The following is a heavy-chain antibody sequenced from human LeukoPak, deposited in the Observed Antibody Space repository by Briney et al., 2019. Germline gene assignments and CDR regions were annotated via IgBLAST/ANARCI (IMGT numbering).Heavy chain of an antibody. V-gene: IGHV4-59*01. J-gene: IGHJ4*02. CDR3: ARFSGGTSRVDY. Sequence: SETLPLTCTVSGGSISSYYWSWIRQPPGKGLEWIGYIYYSGSTNYNPSLKSRVTISVDTSKNQFSLKLNSVTAADTAVYYCARFSGGTSRVDYWGQGTLVAVSS. CDR2: IYYSGST. CDR1: GGSISSYY. D-gene: IGHD3-16*01.